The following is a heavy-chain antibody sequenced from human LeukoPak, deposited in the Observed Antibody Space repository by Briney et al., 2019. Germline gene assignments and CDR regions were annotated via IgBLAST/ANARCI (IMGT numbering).Heavy chain of an antibody. CDR3: ALILWWSDAFDI. D-gene: IGHD2-21*01. CDR1: GFTFSSYG. Sequence: PGRSLRLSCAASGFTFSSYGMHWVRQAPGKGLEWVAVISYDGSNKYYADSVKGRFTISRDNSKNTLYLQMNSLRAEDTAVYYCALILWWSDAFDIWGQGTMVTVSS. V-gene: IGHV3-30*03. CDR2: ISYDGSNK. J-gene: IGHJ3*02.